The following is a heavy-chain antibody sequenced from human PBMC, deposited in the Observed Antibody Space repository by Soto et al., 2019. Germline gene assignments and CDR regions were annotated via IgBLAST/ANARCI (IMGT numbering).Heavy chain of an antibody. CDR3: ARGPYYNVSSGYLPFDN. J-gene: IGHJ4*02. CDR2: INHSGST. CDR1: GVSFSDSF. D-gene: IGHD3-22*01. Sequence: QVQLQQWGAGLLKPSESLSLTCAVSGVSFSDSFWTWIRQAPGKGLEWIGEINHSGSTNYISSLKRRGTNSTDGSKQQGSLRLRSVTAADTATYFCARGPYYNVSSGYLPFDNWGPGTLVTVSS. V-gene: IGHV4-34*01.